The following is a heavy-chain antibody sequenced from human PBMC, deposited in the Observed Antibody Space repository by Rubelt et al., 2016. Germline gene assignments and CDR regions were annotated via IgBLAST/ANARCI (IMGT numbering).Heavy chain of an antibody. CDR2: INHSGST. CDR1: GGSISSSSFY. Sequence: QLQLQESGPGLVKPSETLSLTCTVSGGSISSSSFYWGWIRQSPGKGLEWIGEINHSGSTNYNPSLKSRVTISVDTSKNQFSLKLSSVAAADTAVYYWARGDIAAAGAPFDYWGQGTLVTVSS. D-gene: IGHD6-13*01. J-gene: IGHJ4*02. V-gene: IGHV4-39*07. CDR3: ARGDIAAAGAPFDY.